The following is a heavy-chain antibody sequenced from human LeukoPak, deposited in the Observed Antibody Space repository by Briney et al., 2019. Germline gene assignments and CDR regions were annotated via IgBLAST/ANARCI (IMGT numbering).Heavy chain of an antibody. D-gene: IGHD6-6*01. V-gene: IGHV4-61*02. J-gene: IGHJ6*03. CDR1: GGSISSGSYY. Sequence: PSETLSLTCTVSGGSISSGSYYWSWIRQPAGKGLEWIGRIYTSGSTNYNPSLKSRVTISVDTSKNQFSLKLSSVTAADTAVYYCAREGSGQLATVYYYYYYMDVWGKGTTVTVSS. CDR2: IYTSGST. CDR3: AREGSGQLATVYYYYYYMDV.